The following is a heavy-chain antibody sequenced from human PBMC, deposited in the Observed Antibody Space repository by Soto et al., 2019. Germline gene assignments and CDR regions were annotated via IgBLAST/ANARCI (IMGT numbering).Heavy chain of an antibody. CDR2: INSDGSSI. D-gene: IGHD5-18*01. J-gene: IGHJ6*02. CDR1: KFTITSYW. CDR3: AREVSHGYVLRGMDV. V-gene: IGHV3-74*01. Sequence: EVQLVESGGGLVQPGGSVRLSCAASKFTITSYWMHWVRQAPGKGLVWVSRINSDGSSISYADAVKGRFTISRDNAKKTLYLQMNSLSVEDTGVYYCAREVSHGYVLRGMDVWGQGTTVTVFS.